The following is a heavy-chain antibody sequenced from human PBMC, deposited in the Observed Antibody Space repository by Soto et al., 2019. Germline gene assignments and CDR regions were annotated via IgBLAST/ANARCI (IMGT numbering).Heavy chain of an antibody. CDR1: GYTLIMYY. V-gene: IGHV1-46*01. CDR3: TGGPPNWGFDS. CDR2: INPSGGST. Sequence: ASVKVSCKASGYTLIMYYIHWMRQAPGQGLEWMGLINPSGGSTTYAQKFQGRVTMTRDTSISTAYMELSSMTSEDTAVYYCTGGPPNWGFDSWGQGTPVTVSS. D-gene: IGHD7-27*01. J-gene: IGHJ5*01.